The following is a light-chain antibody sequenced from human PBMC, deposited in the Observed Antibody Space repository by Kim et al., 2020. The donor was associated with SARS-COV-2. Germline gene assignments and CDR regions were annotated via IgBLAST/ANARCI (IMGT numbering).Light chain of an antibody. CDR2: SSS. CDR1: QTVRTN. J-gene: IGKJ3*01. V-gene: IGKV3-15*01. Sequence: GSPGERATLSCRASQTVRTNLAWYQQKPGQPPRLIIYSSSTRATGVPVRFSGSGSGTEFTLTISSLQSEDYAVYYCQQYNNWLFTFGPGTKVDIK. CDR3: QQYNNWLFT.